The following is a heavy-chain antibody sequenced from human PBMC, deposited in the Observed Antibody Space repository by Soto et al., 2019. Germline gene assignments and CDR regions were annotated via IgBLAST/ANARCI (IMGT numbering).Heavy chain of an antibody. J-gene: IGHJ6*02. V-gene: IGHV1-3*01. Sequence: GASVKVSCKASGYTFTSYAMHWVRQAPGQRLEWMGWISAGNGNTKYSQKFQGRVTITRDTSASTAYMELSSLRSEDTAVYYCARDGPGSSSWYFYNYYYGMDVWGQGTTVTV. CDR1: GYTFTSYA. CDR3: ARDGPGSSSWYFYNYYYGMDV. CDR2: ISAGNGNT. D-gene: IGHD6-13*01.